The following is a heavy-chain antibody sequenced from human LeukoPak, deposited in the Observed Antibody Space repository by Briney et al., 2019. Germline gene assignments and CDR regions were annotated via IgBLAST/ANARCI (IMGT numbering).Heavy chain of an antibody. D-gene: IGHD6-6*01. J-gene: IGHJ4*02. CDR1: GFTFSHYG. CDR3: ARDRKYSTSGLFDY. V-gene: IGHV3-30*03. CDR2: ISYDGSNK. Sequence: GGSLRLSCAASGFTFSHYGVHWVRQAPGKGLEWVAVISYDGSNKYYADSVKGRFTISRDNSKNTVFLQMNSLRAEDTAVYYCARDRKYSTSGLFDYWGQGTLVTVSS.